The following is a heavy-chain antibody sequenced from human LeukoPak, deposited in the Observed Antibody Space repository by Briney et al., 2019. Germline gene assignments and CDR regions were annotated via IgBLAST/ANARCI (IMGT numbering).Heavy chain of an antibody. CDR1: GFIVSDNY. CDR3: TTEPDPWYSSSYISSGWFDP. Sequence: RAGGSLRLSCAASGFIVSDNYITWVRQAPGKGLEWVSLIYSDVSAYTGGSAYYADSVKGRFTISRDNSKNTLYLQMNSLKTEDTAVYHCTTEPDPWYSSSYISSGWFDPWGQGTLVTVSS. J-gene: IGHJ5*02. D-gene: IGHD6-13*01. CDR2: IYSDVSAYTGGSA. V-gene: IGHV3-NL1*01.